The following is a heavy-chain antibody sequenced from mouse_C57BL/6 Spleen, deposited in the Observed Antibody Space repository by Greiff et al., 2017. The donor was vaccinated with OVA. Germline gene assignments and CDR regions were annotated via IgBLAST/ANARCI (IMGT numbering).Heavy chain of an antibody. CDR3: ARDYYGSQRWYFDV. D-gene: IGHD1-1*01. Sequence: VQLKQSGAELVKPGASVKLSCTASGFNIKDYYMHWVKQRTEQGLEWIGRIDPEDGETKYAPKFPGKATITADTSSNTAYLQLSSLTSEDTAIYYCARDYYGSQRWYFDVWGTGTTVTVSS. J-gene: IGHJ1*03. V-gene: IGHV14-2*01. CDR2: IDPEDGET. CDR1: GFNIKDYY.